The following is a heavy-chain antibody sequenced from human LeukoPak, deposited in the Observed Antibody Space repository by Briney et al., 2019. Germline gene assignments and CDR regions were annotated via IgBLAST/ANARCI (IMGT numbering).Heavy chain of an antibody. CDR3: AKDLDFQWLVPQIGN. CDR1: GFTFTSYG. CDR2: MSYDGTKS. Sequence: PGGSLRLSCSTSGFTFTSYGMHWVRHAPGNGLECGALMSYDGTKSYYTESVKGRFTIHRDSYKNTLYLQMRSLSVEDSAVYYCAKDLDFQWLVPQIGNSGQGALDTVSS. J-gene: IGHJ4*02. V-gene: IGHV3-33*05. D-gene: IGHD6-19*01.